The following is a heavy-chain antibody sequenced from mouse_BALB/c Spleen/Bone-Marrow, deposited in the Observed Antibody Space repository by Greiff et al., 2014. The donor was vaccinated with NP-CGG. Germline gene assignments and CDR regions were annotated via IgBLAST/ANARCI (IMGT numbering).Heavy chain of an antibody. V-gene: IGHV1-9*01. J-gene: IGHJ4*01. CDR3: ASRYDTMDY. Sequence: VQLQQSGAELMKPGASVKISCKATGYTFSSYWIEWVKQRPGHGLEWIGEILPGSGSIKYNEKFKGKATFTADTSSNTAYMQLSSLTSEDSAVYYCASRYDTMDYWSQGTSVTVSS. CDR2: ILPGSGSI. CDR1: GYTFSSYW.